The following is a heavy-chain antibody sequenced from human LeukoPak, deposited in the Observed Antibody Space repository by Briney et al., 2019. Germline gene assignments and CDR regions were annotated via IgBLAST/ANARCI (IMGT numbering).Heavy chain of an antibody. CDR1: GFAFSSYE. CDR3: ASVGYCGGDCYSAHFDY. CDR2: ISSSGSTI. Sequence: GGSLRLSCAASGFAFSSYEMNWVRQAPGKGLEWVSYISSSGSTIYYADSLKGRFTISRDNAKNSLYLQMNSPRAEDTAVYYCASVGYCGGDCYSAHFDYWGQGTLVTVSS. J-gene: IGHJ4*02. D-gene: IGHD2-21*02. V-gene: IGHV3-48*03.